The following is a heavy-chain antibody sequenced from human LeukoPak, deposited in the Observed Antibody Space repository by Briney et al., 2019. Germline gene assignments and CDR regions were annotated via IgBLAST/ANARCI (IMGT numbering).Heavy chain of an antibody. Sequence: GGSLRLSCAASGFTFSSYAMSWVRQAPGKGPEWVSAISGSGGSTYYADSVKGRFTISRDNSKNTLYLQMNSLRAEDTAVYYCANTVSGGWFDPWGQGTLVTVSS. V-gene: IGHV3-23*01. CDR3: ANTVSGGWFDP. D-gene: IGHD1-14*01. J-gene: IGHJ5*02. CDR2: ISGSGGST. CDR1: GFTFSSYA.